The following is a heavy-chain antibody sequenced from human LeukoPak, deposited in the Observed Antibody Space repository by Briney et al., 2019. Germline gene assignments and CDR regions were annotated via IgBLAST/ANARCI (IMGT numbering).Heavy chain of an antibody. CDR3: AKLGEGEGYSYGPYYYYYYMDV. V-gene: IGHV3-23*01. CDR1: GFTFSSYG. Sequence: GGSLRLSCAASGFTFSSYGMSWVRQAPGKGLEGVSAISGSCGSTYYADSVKGRFTISRDNSKNTLYLQMNSLRAEDTAVYYCAKLGEGEGYSYGPYYYYYYMDVWGKGTTVTVSS. J-gene: IGHJ6*03. CDR2: ISGSCGST. D-gene: IGHD5-18*01.